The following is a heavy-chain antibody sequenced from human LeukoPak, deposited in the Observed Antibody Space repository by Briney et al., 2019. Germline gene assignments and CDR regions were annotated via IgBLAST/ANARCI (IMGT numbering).Heavy chain of an antibody. Sequence: PSETLSLTCTVSGGSISSSSYYWGWIRQPPGKGLGWIGSIYYSGSTYYNPSLKSRVTISVDTSKNQFSLKLSSVTAADTAVYYCASPSGSYYEHSPLDYWGQGTLVTVSS. J-gene: IGHJ4*02. D-gene: IGHD1-26*01. V-gene: IGHV4-39*01. CDR3: ASPSGSYYEHSPLDY. CDR1: GGSISSSSYY. CDR2: IYYSGST.